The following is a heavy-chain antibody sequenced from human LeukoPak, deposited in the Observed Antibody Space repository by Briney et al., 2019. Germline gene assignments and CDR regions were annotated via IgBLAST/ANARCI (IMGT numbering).Heavy chain of an antibody. CDR1: GFTFSSYG. Sequence: PGGSLRLSCAASGFTFSSYGMHWVRQAPGKGLEWVAVISYDGSNKYYADSVKGRFTISRDNSKNTLYLQMNSLRAEDTAVYYCAKALRGFPNYYYGMDVWGKGITVTVSS. D-gene: IGHD3-10*01. CDR2: ISYDGSNK. CDR3: AKALRGFPNYYYGMDV. J-gene: IGHJ6*04. V-gene: IGHV3-30*18.